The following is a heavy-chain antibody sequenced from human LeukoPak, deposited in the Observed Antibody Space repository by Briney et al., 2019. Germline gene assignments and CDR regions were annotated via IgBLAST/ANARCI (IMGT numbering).Heavy chain of an antibody. CDR2: IWYDGSNE. D-gene: IGHD6-13*01. J-gene: IGHJ4*02. CDR1: GFTFSSYA. CDR3: ARPPTSGYSSSWYLAFIDY. Sequence: GGSLRLSCAASGFTFSSYAMHWVRQAPGEGLEWVAVIWYDGSNEYYADSVKGRFTVSRDNSDNTLCLQMNSLRVEDTAVYYCARPPTSGYSSSWYLAFIDYWGQGTLVTVSS. V-gene: IGHV3-33*01.